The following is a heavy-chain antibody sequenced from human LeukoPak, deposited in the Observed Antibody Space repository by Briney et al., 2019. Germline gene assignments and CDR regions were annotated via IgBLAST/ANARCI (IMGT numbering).Heavy chain of an antibody. CDR1: GGSISSNNDY. CDR2: IYYSGAT. D-gene: IGHD2-15*01. J-gene: IGHJ4*02. CDR3: ARMPVGWYFDY. V-gene: IGHV4-39*01. Sequence: SETLSLTCTVSGGSISSNNDYWGWIRQPPGKGLEGSGSIYYSGATYYNPSLKSRVTISVDTSKNQFSLKLSSVPAADTAVYYCARMPVGWYFDYWGQGALVTVSS.